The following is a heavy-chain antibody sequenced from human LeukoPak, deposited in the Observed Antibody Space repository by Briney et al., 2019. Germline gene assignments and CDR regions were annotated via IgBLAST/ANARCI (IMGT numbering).Heavy chain of an antibody. CDR3: ARGGPYSSSFDY. CDR2: ISAYNGNT. CDR1: GYTFTGHG. V-gene: IGHV1-18*01. Sequence: ASVKLSCKASGYTFTGHGISWVRQAPGQGLEWMGWISAYNGNTIYAQKLQGRVTMTRDTSTSTAYMELTSLRSDDTAVYYCARGGPYSSSFDYWGQGTRVTVSS. D-gene: IGHD6-13*01. J-gene: IGHJ4*02.